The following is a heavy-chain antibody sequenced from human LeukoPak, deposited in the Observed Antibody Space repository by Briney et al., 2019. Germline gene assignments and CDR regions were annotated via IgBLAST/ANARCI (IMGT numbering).Heavy chain of an antibody. D-gene: IGHD2-15*01. Sequence: SVNVSCKASGGTFSSYAISWVRQAPGQGLEWTGGIIPIFGTANYAQKFQGRVTITAGESTSTAYMELSSLRSEDTAVYYCARKVAATGYFDYWGQGTLVTVSS. CDR1: GGTFSSYA. J-gene: IGHJ4*02. V-gene: IGHV1-69*13. CDR2: IIPIFGTA. CDR3: ARKVAATGYFDY.